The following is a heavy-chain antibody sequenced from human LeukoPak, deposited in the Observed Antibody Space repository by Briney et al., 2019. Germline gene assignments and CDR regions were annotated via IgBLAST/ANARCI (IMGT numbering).Heavy chain of an antibody. V-gene: IGHV3-30*02. J-gene: IGHJ4*02. D-gene: IGHD4-17*01. CDR1: GFTFSSYG. CDR2: IRYDGSNK. Sequence: GGSLRLSCAASGFTFSSYGMHWVRQAPGKGLEWVAFIRYDGSNKYHADSVKGRFTISRDNSKNTLYLRMNSLRAEDTAVYYCAKGFDYGDEYWGQGTLVTVSS. CDR3: AKGFDYGDEY.